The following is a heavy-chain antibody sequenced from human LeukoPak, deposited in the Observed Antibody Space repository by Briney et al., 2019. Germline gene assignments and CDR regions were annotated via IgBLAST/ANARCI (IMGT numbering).Heavy chain of an antibody. D-gene: IGHD3-3*01. Sequence: GGSLRLSCAASGFTFSSYAMHWVRQAPGKGLEYVSAISSNGGSTYYANSVKGRFTISRDNSKNTLYLQMNSLRAGDTAVYYCASWLFGDFDYWGQGTLVTVSS. CDR2: ISSNGGST. CDR1: GFTFSSYA. J-gene: IGHJ4*02. V-gene: IGHV3-64*01. CDR3: ASWLFGDFDY.